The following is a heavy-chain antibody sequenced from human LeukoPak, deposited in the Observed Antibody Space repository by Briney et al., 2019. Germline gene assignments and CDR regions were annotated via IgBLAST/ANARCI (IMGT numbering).Heavy chain of an antibody. CDR3: ARVPGTASSPFDY. CDR2: TYYRSKWYN. Sequence: SQTLSLTCAISGDSVSSDSAAWNWIRQSPSRGLEWVGRTYYRSKWYNDYAVSVKSRITINPDTSKNQLSLQLNSVTPEDTAVYYCARVPGTASSPFDYWGQGTLVTVSS. V-gene: IGHV6-1*01. J-gene: IGHJ4*02. D-gene: IGHD1-1*01. CDR1: GDSVSSDSAA.